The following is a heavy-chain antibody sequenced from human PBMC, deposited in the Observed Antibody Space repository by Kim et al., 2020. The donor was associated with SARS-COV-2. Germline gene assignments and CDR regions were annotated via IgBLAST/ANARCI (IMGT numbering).Heavy chain of an antibody. CDR2: ISSSGSTI. Sequence: GGSLRLSCAASGFTFSSYEMNWVRQAPGKGLEWVSYISSSGSTIYYADSVKGRFTISRDNAKNSLYLQMNSLRAEDTAVYYCARDKGGFGELLYPTDYGMDVWGRGTTVTVSS. V-gene: IGHV3-48*03. J-gene: IGHJ6*02. CDR3: ARDKGGFGELLYPTDYGMDV. CDR1: GFTFSSYE. D-gene: IGHD3-10*01.